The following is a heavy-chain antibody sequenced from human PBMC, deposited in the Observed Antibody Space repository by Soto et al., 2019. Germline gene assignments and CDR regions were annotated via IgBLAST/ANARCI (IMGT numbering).Heavy chain of an antibody. Sequence: SETLSLTCAVSGDSVSSSFWWTWVRQPPGKGLEWIGEIYHTETTNYAPSLKSRVTISLDKSMNQFSLRFNSVNPADTAVYYCARYDFGTSDNWGQGIRVTVSS. CDR1: GDSVSSSFW. J-gene: IGHJ4*02. V-gene: IGHV4-4*02. D-gene: IGHD4-17*01. CDR3: ARYDFGTSDN. CDR2: IYHTETT.